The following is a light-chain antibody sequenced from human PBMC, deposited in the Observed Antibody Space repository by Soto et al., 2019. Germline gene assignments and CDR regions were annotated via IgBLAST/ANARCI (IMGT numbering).Light chain of an antibody. J-gene: IGKJ2*01. Sequence: EIVMTQSPASLSVSPGDGATLSCRASQSVASNVAWNQQKPGQGPRLLIHGASTRAVGVPARFSGSGSGTDFTFTISSLQSEDFAVYYCQQYHNWPPQYTFGQGTKLQIK. V-gene: IGKV3-15*01. CDR3: QQYHNWPPQYT. CDR2: GAS. CDR1: QSVASN.